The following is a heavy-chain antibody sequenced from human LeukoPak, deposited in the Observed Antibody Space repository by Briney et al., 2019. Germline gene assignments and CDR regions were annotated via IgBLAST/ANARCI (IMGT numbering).Heavy chain of an antibody. Sequence: SETLSLTCAVYGGSFSGYYWSWIRQPPGKGLEWIGEINHSGSTNYNPSLKSRVTILVDTSKNQFSLKLSSVTAADTAVYYCARGTDYPNYYYYYMDVWGKGTTVTVSS. V-gene: IGHV4-34*01. CDR1: GGSFSGYY. CDR3: ARGTDYPNYYYYYMDV. CDR2: INHSGST. D-gene: IGHD4-11*01. J-gene: IGHJ6*03.